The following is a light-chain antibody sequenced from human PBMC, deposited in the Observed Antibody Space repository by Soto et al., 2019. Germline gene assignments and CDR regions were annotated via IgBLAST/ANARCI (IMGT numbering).Light chain of an antibody. CDR3: APWDVDLEGPL. V-gene: IGLV1-44*01. J-gene: IGLJ3*02. Sequence: QSVLTQPPSASGTPGQRVTISCSGSSSNIGSHSVNWYQQLPGAAPKLLIYNNDQRPSGVPDRFSGSKSGTSASLAISGLQSEDEGDYYCAPWDVDLEGPLFGGGTKVTVL. CDR2: NND. CDR1: SSNIGSHS.